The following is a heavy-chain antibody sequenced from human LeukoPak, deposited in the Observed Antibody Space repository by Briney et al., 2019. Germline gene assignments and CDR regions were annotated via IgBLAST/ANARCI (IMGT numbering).Heavy chain of an antibody. CDR2: ISGSGDTT. D-gene: IGHD4-17*01. CDR1: GFTFSSYS. V-gene: IGHV3-23*01. J-gene: IGHJ4*02. CDR3: AKELTTERTPGVDS. Sequence: GGSLRLSCAASGFTFSSYSMSWARQGPGTGLEWVSAISGSGDTTFYADSVKGRFTISRDNSKNTLFLQVNSLRVGDTAVYFCAKELTTERTPGVDSWGQGTLVTVSS.